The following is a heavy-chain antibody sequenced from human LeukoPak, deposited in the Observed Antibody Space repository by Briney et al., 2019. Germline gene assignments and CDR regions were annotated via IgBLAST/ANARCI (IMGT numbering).Heavy chain of an antibody. J-gene: IGHJ4*02. CDR1: GFTFSDYR. V-gene: IGHV3-21*01. D-gene: IGHD4-17*01. CDR2: ISYGSLYL. CDR3: ARHLRYDYGEYEDNFDS. Sequence: PGWSLRLSCAASGFTFSDYRMNWVRQAPGKGLEWVSSISYGSLYLYYADSVKGRFTISRDNAKNSLYLQMNSLRGEDTAVYYCARHLRYDYGEYEDNFDSWGQGTLVTVSS.